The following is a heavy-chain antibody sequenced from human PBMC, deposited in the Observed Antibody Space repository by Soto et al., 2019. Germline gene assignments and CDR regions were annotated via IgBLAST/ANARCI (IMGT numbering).Heavy chain of an antibody. J-gene: IGHJ4*02. Sequence: GGSLRLSCAASGFTFSSYALTWVRQAPGKGLEWVSVISGGGINTLYADSVKGRFTISRDNSKNTLYLQMNSLRADDTAVYYCATVGRANYFDNWGQGTLVTVSS. CDR1: GFTFSSYA. V-gene: IGHV3-23*01. CDR2: ISGGGINT. CDR3: ATVGRANYFDN.